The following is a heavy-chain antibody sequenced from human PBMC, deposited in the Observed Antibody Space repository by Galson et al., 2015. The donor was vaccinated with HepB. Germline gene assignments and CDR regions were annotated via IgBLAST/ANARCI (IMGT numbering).Heavy chain of an antibody. V-gene: IGHV3-23*01. CDR2: ISGSGGST. CDR1: GFTFSSYA. J-gene: IGHJ4*02. Sequence: SLRLSCAASGFTFSSYAMSWVRQAPGKGLEWVSAISGSGGSTYYADSVKGRFTISRDNSKNTLYLQMNSLRAEDTAVYYCAKVGDVDIVATIKYYFDYWGQGTLVTVSS. D-gene: IGHD5-12*01. CDR3: AKVGDVDIVATIKYYFDY.